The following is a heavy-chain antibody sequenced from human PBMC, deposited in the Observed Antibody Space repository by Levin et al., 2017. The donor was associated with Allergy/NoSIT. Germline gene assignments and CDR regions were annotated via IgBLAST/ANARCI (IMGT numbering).Heavy chain of an antibody. Sequence: GESLKISCAASGFTFSSYAMHWVRQAPGKGLEWVAVISYDGSNKYYADSVKGRFTISRDNSKNTLYLQMNSLRAEDTAVYYCARELKYDSSGYLAKYFDYWGQGTLVTVSS. D-gene: IGHD3-22*01. J-gene: IGHJ4*02. CDR3: ARELKYDSSGYLAKYFDY. CDR1: GFTFSSYA. V-gene: IGHV3-30*04. CDR2: ISYDGSNK.